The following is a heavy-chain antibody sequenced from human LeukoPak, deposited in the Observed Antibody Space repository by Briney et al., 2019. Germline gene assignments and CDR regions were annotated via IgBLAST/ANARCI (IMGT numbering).Heavy chain of an antibody. V-gene: IGHV3-7*01. Sequence: PGGSLRLSCAASGFTFSSYWMSWVRQAPGKGLEWVANIKQDGSEKYYVDSVKGRFTISRDNAKNSLYLQMNSLRAEDTAVYYCATLLWFGEIDYWGQGTLVTVSS. CDR3: ATLLWFGEIDY. CDR1: GFTFSSYW. D-gene: IGHD3-10*01. J-gene: IGHJ4*02. CDR2: IKQDGSEK.